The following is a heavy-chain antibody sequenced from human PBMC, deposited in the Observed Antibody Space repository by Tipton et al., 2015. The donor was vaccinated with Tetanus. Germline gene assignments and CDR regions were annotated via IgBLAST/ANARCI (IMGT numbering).Heavy chain of an antibody. CDR2: ISSSGKTV. J-gene: IGHJ3*02. CDR3: TLDADMWGARKVFDI. Sequence: SLRLSCADSEFNVSYKYISWVRQAPGKGLEWVSYISSSGKTVHYGDVVKGRFTISRDNAKNSLYLQMNSLRADDTAVYYCTLDADMWGARKVFDIWGQGTLVTVTS. CDR1: EFNVSYKY. V-gene: IGHV3-11*01. D-gene: IGHD1-14*01.